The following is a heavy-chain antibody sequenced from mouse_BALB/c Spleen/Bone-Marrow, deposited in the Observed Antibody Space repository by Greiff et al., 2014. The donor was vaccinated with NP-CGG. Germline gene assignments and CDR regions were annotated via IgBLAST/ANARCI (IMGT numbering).Heavy chain of an antibody. CDR2: INPDSSTI. Sequence: EVQGVESGGGLVQPGGSLKLSCAASGFDFSRYWMSWVRQAPGKGLEWIGEINPDSSTINYTPSLKDKFIISRDNAKNTLYLQMSKVRSEDAAVYYCARQGYYGKGDYWGQGTTLTVAP. J-gene: IGHJ2*01. CDR1: GFDFSRYW. CDR3: ARQGYYGKGDY. D-gene: IGHD2-1*01. V-gene: IGHV4-1*02.